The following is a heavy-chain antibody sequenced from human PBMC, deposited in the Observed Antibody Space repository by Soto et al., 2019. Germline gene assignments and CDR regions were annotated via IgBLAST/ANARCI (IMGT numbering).Heavy chain of an antibody. V-gene: IGHV1-69*13. CDR3: ARHVSEVWYYDSSGYYYPYYFDY. D-gene: IGHD3-22*01. Sequence: ASVKVSCKASGGTFSSYAISWVRQAPGQGLEWMGGIIPIFGTANYAQKFQGRVTITADESTSTAYMELSSLRSEDTAVYYCARHVSEVWYYDSSGYYYPYYFDYWGHGTLVTVSS. J-gene: IGHJ4*01. CDR1: GGTFSSYA. CDR2: IIPIFGTA.